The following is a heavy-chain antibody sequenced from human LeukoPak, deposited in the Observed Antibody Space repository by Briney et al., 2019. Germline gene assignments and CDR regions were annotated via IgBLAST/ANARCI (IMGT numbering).Heavy chain of an antibody. V-gene: IGHV3-21*01. J-gene: IGHJ4*02. Sequence: PGRSLRLSCAASGFTFSSYSMNWVRQAPGKGLEWVSSISSSSSYIYYADSVKGRFTISRDNSKNTLYLQMNSLRAEDTAVYYCARVVAYGDYEPYFDYWGQGTLVTVSS. CDR2: ISSSSSYI. D-gene: IGHD4-17*01. CDR1: GFTFSSYS. CDR3: ARVVAYGDYEPYFDY.